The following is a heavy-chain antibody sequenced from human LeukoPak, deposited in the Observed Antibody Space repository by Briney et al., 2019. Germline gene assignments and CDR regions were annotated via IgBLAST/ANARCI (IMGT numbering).Heavy chain of an antibody. V-gene: IGHV3-11*03. CDR1: GFSFSDYY. CDR2: ISSSATYT. J-gene: IGHJ3*02. Sequence: GGSLRLSCAASGFSFSDYYMNWIRHAPGKGLEWVSYISSSATYTDYAESVKGRFTVSRDNAKNSLYLQMNSLRAEDTAVYYCARSFYDFLNGPYEEAFDMWGQGTMVTISS. D-gene: IGHD3-3*01. CDR3: ARSFYDFLNGPYEEAFDM.